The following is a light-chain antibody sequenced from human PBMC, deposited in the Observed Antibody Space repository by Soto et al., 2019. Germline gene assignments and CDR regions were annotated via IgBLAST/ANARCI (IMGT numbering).Light chain of an antibody. Sequence: QSALTQPPSASGSPGQSVTISCTGSSSDVGEYKYVSWYQQHPGKAPKLVIYEVSKRPPGVPNRFSGSKSGNTASLTVSGLHSEDEAEYYCSSYAGNNIYVIGTGTKVTVL. V-gene: IGLV2-8*01. J-gene: IGLJ1*01. CDR1: SSDVGEYKY. CDR3: SSYAGNNIYV. CDR2: EVS.